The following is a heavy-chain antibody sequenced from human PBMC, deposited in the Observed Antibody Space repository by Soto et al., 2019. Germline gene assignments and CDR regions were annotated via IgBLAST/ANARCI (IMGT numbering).Heavy chain of an antibody. CDR3: ARRIAAAGYYFDY. J-gene: IGHJ4*02. V-gene: IGHV5-51*01. CDR2: ICPGYSNI. Sequence: PGESLKISCKGSGYIFTDHCIVWVRQMAGKGLEWVGIICPGYSNIIYSPSVQGQVTISADKSISTAYVQWSSLKASDSAMYHCARRIAAAGYYFDYWGQGTLVTVSS. CDR1: GYIFTDHC. D-gene: IGHD6-13*01.